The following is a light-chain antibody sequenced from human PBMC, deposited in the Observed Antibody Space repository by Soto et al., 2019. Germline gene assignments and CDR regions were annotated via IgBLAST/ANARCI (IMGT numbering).Light chain of an antibody. CDR1: NSNIGAAYD. J-gene: IGLJ2*01. CDR3: QSYDSNLHRVV. CDR2: GSR. Sequence: QSVLTQPPSVSGAPGQRLTISCTGNNSNIGAAYDVHWYQQFPGTAPKVLIFGSRVRPSGVPDRFSGSKSGTSASLAITGLQTEDEADYYCQSYDSNLHRVVFGGGTKLTVL. V-gene: IGLV1-40*01.